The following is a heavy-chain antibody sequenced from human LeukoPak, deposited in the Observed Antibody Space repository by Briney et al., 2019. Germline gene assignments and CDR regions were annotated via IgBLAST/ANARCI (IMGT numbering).Heavy chain of an antibody. J-gene: IGHJ5*02. Sequence: GESLKISCKGSGYSFTSYWIGWVRQMPGKGLEWMGIIYPGDSDTRYSPSFQGQVTISADKSISTASLQWSSLKASDTAMYYCARRSGLVRGVIIKGDNWFDPWGQGTLVTVSS. V-gene: IGHV5-51*01. CDR3: ARRSGLVRGVIIKGDNWFDP. CDR1: GYSFTSYW. CDR2: IYPGDSDT. D-gene: IGHD3-10*01.